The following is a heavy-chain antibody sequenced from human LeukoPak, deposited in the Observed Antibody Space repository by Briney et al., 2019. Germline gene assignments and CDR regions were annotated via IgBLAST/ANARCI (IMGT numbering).Heavy chain of an antibody. CDR3: ASSPAYSSSWYAIDK. CDR2: IGTAGDT. D-gene: IGHD6-13*01. Sequence: GGSLRLSCAASGFTFTNYDMHWVRHAAGKGLEWVSAIGTAGDTYYPGSVKGRFTISRENAKNSLYLQMNSLSAGDTAVYYCASSPAYSSSWYAIDKWGQGTLSPSPQ. V-gene: IGHV3-13*01. J-gene: IGHJ4*02. CDR1: GFTFTNYD.